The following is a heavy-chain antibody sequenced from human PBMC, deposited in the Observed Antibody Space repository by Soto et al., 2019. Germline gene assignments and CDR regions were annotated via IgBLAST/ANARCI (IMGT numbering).Heavy chain of an antibody. CDR1: GYAFTTYG. J-gene: IGHJ4*02. CDR3: ARGRYGDY. D-gene: IGHD1-1*01. Sequence: QVHLVQSGAEVKKPGASVKVSCKGSGYAFTTYGITWVRQAPGQGLEWMGWISAHNGNTNYAQKLQGRVTVNRDTSTSTASMELRSLRSDDTAVYYCARGRYGDYWGQGALVTVSS. CDR2: ISAHNGNT. V-gene: IGHV1-18*01.